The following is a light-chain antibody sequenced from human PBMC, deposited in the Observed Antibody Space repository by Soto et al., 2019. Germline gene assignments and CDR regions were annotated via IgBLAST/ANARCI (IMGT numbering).Light chain of an antibody. Sequence: QSALTQPASVSGSPGQSITISCTGTSSDIGGYNYVSWYQQHPGKAPKLMIYDVSYRPSGVSNRFSGSKSGNTASLPISGLQAEDEADYYCSSYTSISSLVFGGGTKLTVL. CDR3: SSYTSISSLV. J-gene: IGLJ2*01. CDR2: DVS. V-gene: IGLV2-14*01. CDR1: SSDIGGYNY.